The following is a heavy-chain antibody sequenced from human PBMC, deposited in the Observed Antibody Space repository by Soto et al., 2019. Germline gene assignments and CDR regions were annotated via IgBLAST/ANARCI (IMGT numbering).Heavy chain of an antibody. D-gene: IGHD1-20*01. CDR3: ARGRNNWKTYYYGMDV. J-gene: IGHJ6*02. Sequence: PSETLSLTCTVSGGSISSYYWSWIRQPPGKGLEWIGYIYYSGSTNYNPSLKSRVTISVDTSKNQFSLKLSSVTAADTAVYYCARGRNNWKTYYYGMDVWGQGTTVTVSS. V-gene: IGHV4-59*01. CDR1: GGSISSYY. CDR2: IYYSGST.